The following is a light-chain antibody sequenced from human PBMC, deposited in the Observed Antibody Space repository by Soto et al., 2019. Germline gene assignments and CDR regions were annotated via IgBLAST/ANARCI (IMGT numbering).Light chain of an antibody. CDR3: QQSYSTPWT. J-gene: IGKJ1*01. CDR1: QGIKNW. Sequence: DIQMTQSPSYVSASVGDRVTITCRASQGIKNWLAWYQQKPGKAPNLLIYTGSSLQSGVPSRFSGSRSGTEFTLTISSLQPEDFGTYYCQQSYSTPWTFGQGTKVDNK. V-gene: IGKV1-12*01. CDR2: TGS.